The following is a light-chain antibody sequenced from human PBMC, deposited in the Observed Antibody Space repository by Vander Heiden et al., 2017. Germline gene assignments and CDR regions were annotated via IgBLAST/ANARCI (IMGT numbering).Light chain of an antibody. CDR3: QSYDSSLSALV. CDR1: SSNIGAGYD. Sequence: QSVLTQPPSVSGAPGQRVTISCTGSSSNIGAGYDVHWYQQLPGTAPKLLIYGNSNRPSGVPDRFSGSKSGTSASLAITRLQAEDEADYYCQSYDSSLSALVFGGGTKLTGL. V-gene: IGLV1-40*01. J-gene: IGLJ2*01. CDR2: GNS.